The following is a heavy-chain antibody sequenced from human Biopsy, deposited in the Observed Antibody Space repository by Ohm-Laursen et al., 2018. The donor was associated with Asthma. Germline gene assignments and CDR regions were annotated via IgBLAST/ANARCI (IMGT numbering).Heavy chain of an antibody. V-gene: IGHV1-69*13. CDR2: LIPVLGTP. CDR1: GDSFSNYA. Sequence: SVKVSCNASGDSFSNYAISWVRQAPGQGLEWMGGLIPVLGTPDHAQMFEGRVTITADESTSTAYMELSSLSSEDTAVYYCARGYSGSDRIVYYYSGLEVWGQGTTVAVSS. CDR3: ARGYSGSDRIVYYYSGLEV. D-gene: IGHD5-12*01. J-gene: IGHJ6*02.